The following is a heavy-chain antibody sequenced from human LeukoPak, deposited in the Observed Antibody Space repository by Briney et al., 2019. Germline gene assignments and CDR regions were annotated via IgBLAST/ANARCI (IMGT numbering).Heavy chain of an antibody. D-gene: IGHD6-13*01. CDR3: ARQEYSSSWYGGVWFDP. J-gene: IGHJ5*02. V-gene: IGHV4-39*01. CDR2: IYYSGST. CDR1: GGSISSSSYY. Sequence: SETLSLTCTVSGGSISSSSYYWGWIRQPPGKGLEWIGGIYYSGSTYYNPSLKSRVTISVDTSKNQFSLKLSSVTAADTAVYYCARQEYSSSWYGGVWFDPWGQGTLVTVSS.